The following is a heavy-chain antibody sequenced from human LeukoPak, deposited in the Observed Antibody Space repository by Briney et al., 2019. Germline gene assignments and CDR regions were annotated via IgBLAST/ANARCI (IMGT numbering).Heavy chain of an antibody. J-gene: IGHJ4*02. V-gene: IGHV1-69*05. CDR1: GGTFSSYA. D-gene: IGHD3-3*01. CDR2: IIPIFGTA. Sequence: SVKVSCMASGGTFSSYAISWVRQAPGQGLEWMGGIIPIFGTANYAQKFQGRVTITTDESTSTAYMELSSLRSEDTAVYYCARVDDFWSGYHFDYWGQGTLVTVSS. CDR3: ARVDDFWSGYHFDY.